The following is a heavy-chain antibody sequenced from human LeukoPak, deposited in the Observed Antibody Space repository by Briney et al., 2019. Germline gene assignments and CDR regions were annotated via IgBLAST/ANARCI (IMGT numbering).Heavy chain of an antibody. CDR1: GFTFSSYG. CDR2: ISYDGSDN. J-gene: IGHJ4*02. CDR3: ARHKGASLFRGIIFDY. V-gene: IGHV3-30*03. D-gene: IGHD3-10*01. Sequence: GRSLRLSCAASGFTFSSYGMHWVRQAPGKGLEWVAVISYDGSDNYYADSVKGRFTISRDNSKNTLYLEMNSLKADDTTVYYCARHKGASLFRGIIFDYWGQGTLVTVSS.